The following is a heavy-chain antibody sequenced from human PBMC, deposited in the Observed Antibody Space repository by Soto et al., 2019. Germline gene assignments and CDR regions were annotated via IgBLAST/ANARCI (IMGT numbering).Heavy chain of an antibody. CDR3: NTDEAYYYDSSGYDAY. D-gene: IGHD3-22*01. CDR2: IKSKTDGGTT. Sequence: EVQLVESGGGLVKPGGSLRLSCAASGFTFSNAWMNWVRQAPGKGLEWVGRIKSKTDGGTTDYAAPVKGRFTISRDDSKNMLYRQMNSLKTEDTAVYYCNTDEAYYYDSSGYDAYWGQGTLVTVSS. V-gene: IGHV3-15*07. J-gene: IGHJ4*02. CDR1: GFTFSNAW.